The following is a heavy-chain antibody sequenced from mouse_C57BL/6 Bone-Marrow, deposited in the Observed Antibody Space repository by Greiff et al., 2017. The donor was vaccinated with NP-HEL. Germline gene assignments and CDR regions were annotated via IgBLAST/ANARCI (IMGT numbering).Heavy chain of an antibody. CDR1: GFTFSSYT. D-gene: IGHD2-4*01. CDR2: ISGGGGNT. J-gene: IGHJ4*01. CDR3: ASSIYYDYPYAMDY. Sequence: DVKLVESGGGLVKPGGSLKLSCAASGFTFSSYTMSWVRQTPEKRLEWVATISGGGGNTYYPDSVKGRFTISRDNAKNTLYLQMSSLRSEDTALYYCASSIYYDYPYAMDYWGQGTSVTVSS. V-gene: IGHV5-9*01.